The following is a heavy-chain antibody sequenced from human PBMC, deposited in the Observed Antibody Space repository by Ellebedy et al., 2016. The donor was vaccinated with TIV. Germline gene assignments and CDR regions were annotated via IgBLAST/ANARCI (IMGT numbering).Heavy chain of an antibody. Sequence: MPSETLSLTCTVSGGPISSSTSYRGWIRQPPGKGLEWIGRIHFSGSTYYNPSLKSRVTISVVTSKNQFSLKLSSVTAADTAVYYCATARRDPYYSGMDVWGQGTTVTVSS. CDR2: IHFSGST. V-gene: IGHV4-39*01. CDR1: GGPISSSTSY. J-gene: IGHJ6*02. D-gene: IGHD6-13*01. CDR3: ATARRDPYYSGMDV.